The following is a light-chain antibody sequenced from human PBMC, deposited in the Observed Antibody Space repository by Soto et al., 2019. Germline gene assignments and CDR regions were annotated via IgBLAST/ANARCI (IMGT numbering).Light chain of an antibody. J-gene: IGKJ1*01. Sequence: DIQMSQSPSTLSGSVGDRVTITCRASQTMSIWLSRYQQQTGEAPKRLIYKASTLKSGVPSRFSSSGSGTEFTLTISSLQPDDFATDYCQHYNSYSEAFGQGTKVDIK. CDR2: KAS. CDR3: QHYNSYSEA. CDR1: QTMSIW. V-gene: IGKV1-5*03.